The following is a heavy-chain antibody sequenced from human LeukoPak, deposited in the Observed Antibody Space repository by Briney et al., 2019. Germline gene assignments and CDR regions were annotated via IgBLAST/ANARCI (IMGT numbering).Heavy chain of an antibody. Sequence: PGRSLRLSCAASGFTFSSYGMHWVRQAPGKGLEWVAVIWYDGSNKYYADSVKGRFTISRDNSKNTLYLQMNSLRAEDTAVYYCAKDLFLYGDYSVGAFDIWGQGTMVTVSS. CDR2: IWYDGSNK. J-gene: IGHJ3*02. CDR1: GFTFSSYG. D-gene: IGHD4-17*01. CDR3: AKDLFLYGDYSVGAFDI. V-gene: IGHV3-33*06.